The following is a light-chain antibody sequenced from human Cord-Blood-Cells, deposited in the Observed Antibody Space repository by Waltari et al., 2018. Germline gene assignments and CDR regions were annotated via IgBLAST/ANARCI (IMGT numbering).Light chain of an antibody. CDR3: NSYTISSTLV. CDR2: DVS. J-gene: IGLJ1*01. V-gene: IGLV2-14*03. Sequence: QSALTQPASVSGSPGQSITIPSTGTSSAVGGYNYVSCYQQHPGKSPKLMFYDVSNRPSGVSNGFDGSQAGNAASLTISGLQAEEEADYYCNSYTISSTLVVGTGTKVTVL. CDR1: SSAVGGYNY.